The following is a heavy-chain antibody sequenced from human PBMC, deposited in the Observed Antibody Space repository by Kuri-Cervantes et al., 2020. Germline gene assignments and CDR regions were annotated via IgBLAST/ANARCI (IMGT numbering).Heavy chain of an antibody. CDR2: IIPIFGTA. Sequence: SVKVSCKASGGTFSSYAISWVRQAPGQGLEWMGGIIPIFGTANYAQKFQGRVTITADESTSTAYMELSSLRSEDTAVYYCASPAAIAARPEYLQHWGQGTLITVSS. CDR3: ASPAAIAARPEYLQH. V-gene: IGHV1-69*13. J-gene: IGHJ1*01. D-gene: IGHD6-6*01. CDR1: GGTFSSYA.